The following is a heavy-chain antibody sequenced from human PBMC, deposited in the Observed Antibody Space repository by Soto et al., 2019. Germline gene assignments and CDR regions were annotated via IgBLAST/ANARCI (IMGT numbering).Heavy chain of an antibody. D-gene: IGHD3-16*01. CDR3: ARDFTGWPPDGVDS. CDR2: INAGNGNT. CDR1: GYTFTSYA. Sequence: GASVKVSCKASGYTFTSYAMHWVRQAPGQRLEWMGWINAGNGNTKYSQNFQGRVTITTDASTSTAYMELRSLRYDDTAMYYCARDFTGWPPDGVDSWGQGTQVTVSS. J-gene: IGHJ4*02. V-gene: IGHV1-3*01.